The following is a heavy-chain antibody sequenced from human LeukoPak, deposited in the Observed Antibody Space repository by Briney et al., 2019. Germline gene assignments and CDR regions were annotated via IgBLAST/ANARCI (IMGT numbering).Heavy chain of an antibody. Sequence: PGGSLRLSCAASGLTVSSNYMTGVRQAPGQGLEWVSVIYFGGTTYYADSVKGRFTISRDNSKNTVYLQMNSLRVEDTAVYYCARGDGVYVYWGQGTLVTVSS. D-gene: IGHD5/OR15-5a*01. CDR1: GLTVSSNY. CDR3: ARGDGVYVY. V-gene: IGHV3-53*01. J-gene: IGHJ4*02. CDR2: IYFGGTT.